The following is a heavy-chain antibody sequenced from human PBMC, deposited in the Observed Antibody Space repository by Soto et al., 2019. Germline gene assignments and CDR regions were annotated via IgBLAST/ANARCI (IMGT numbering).Heavy chain of an antibody. CDR2: VNYGGST. CDR1: GGSFSGYF. V-gene: IGHV4-34*01. D-gene: IGHD6-13*01. J-gene: IGHJ4*02. CDR3: VRGGLSGSSWYYFDC. Sequence: QVQLHQWGAGLLKPSETLSLTCAVSGGSFSGYFWGWIRQPPGKGLEWIGEVNYGGSTNYTPYLKGRLTIAVDTCKNQVSLRLTSVTAADTVLYFCVRGGLSGSSWYYFDCWGQGSLVAVSS.